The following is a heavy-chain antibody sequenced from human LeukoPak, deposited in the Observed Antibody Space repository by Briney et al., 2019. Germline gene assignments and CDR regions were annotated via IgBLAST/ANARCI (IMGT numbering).Heavy chain of an antibody. Sequence: PGRSLRLSCAASGFSFSSYAMHWVRQAPGTGLEWVAVISYGGSNRYYADSVKGRFTISRDNSKSTLYLQMNSLRAEDTAVYYCARGDCSSTSCYLFDYWGQGTLVTVSS. CDR3: ARGDCSSTSCYLFDY. CDR2: ISYGGSNR. V-gene: IGHV3-30*04. CDR1: GFSFSSYA. J-gene: IGHJ4*02. D-gene: IGHD2-2*01.